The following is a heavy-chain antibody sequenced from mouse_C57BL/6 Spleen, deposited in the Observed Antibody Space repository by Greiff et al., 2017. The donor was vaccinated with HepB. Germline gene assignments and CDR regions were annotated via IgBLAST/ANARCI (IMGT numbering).Heavy chain of an antibody. Sequence: VQLVESGGGLVKPGGSLKLSCAASGFTFSDYGMHWVRQAPEKGLEWVAYISSGSSTIYYADTVKGRFTISRDNAKNTRFLQMTSLRSEDTALYYCARPYYYGSTHYYAMDYWGQGTSVTVSS. V-gene: IGHV5-17*01. J-gene: IGHJ4*01. CDR1: GFTFSDYG. D-gene: IGHD1-1*01. CDR2: ISSGSSTI. CDR3: ARPYYYGSTHYYAMDY.